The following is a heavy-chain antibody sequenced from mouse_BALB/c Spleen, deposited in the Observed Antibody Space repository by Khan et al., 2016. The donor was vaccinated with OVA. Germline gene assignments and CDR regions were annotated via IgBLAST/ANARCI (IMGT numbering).Heavy chain of an antibody. D-gene: IGHD2-3*01. CDR3: ARSGDGGWFAY. V-gene: IGHV1-77*01. Sequence: QVQLQQSGPELVKPGASVKMSCKVSGYTFTDYVISWVKQRPGQGLEWIGYIYPDSGSTYYNEKFKGKATLTADKSSNTVNMQLRSLTSEDSAVFCCARSGDGGWFAYWGQGTLVTVSA. J-gene: IGHJ3*01. CDR2: IYPDSGST. CDR1: GYTFTDYV.